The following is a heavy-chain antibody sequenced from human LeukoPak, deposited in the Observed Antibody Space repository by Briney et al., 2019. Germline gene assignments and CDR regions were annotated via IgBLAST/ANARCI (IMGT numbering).Heavy chain of an antibody. Sequence: PGGSLRLSCAASGFTFSIYAMIWVRQAPGKGLECMANIKQDGSEKYYVDSVKGRFTISRDNAKNSLYLQMNSLSAEDTAVYYCTRDRGWSTFDYWGQGTLVTVSS. CDR3: TRDRGWSTFDY. CDR1: GFTFSIYA. CDR2: IKQDGSEK. V-gene: IGHV3-7*01. J-gene: IGHJ4*02. D-gene: IGHD6-19*01.